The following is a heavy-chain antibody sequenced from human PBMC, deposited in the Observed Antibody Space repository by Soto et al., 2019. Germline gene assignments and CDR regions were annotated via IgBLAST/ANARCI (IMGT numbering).Heavy chain of an antibody. CDR2: ISGSGATT. Sequence: GGSLRLSCAASGFTFSSYAMTWVRQAPGKGLEWVSGISGSGATTSYADSVKGRFTVSRDNSKNTLYLQMNSLRVEDTAVYHCAKLRYFDWSAYTWFEYWCQGNPVTVSS. J-gene: IGHJ5*01. D-gene: IGHD3-9*01. CDR1: GFTFSSYA. V-gene: IGHV3-23*01. CDR3: AKLRYFDWSAYTWFEY.